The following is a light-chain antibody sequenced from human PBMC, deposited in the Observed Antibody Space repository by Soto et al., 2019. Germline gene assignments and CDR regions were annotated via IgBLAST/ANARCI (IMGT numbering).Light chain of an antibody. CDR3: QQYSKLPLA. Sequence: EVVLTQSPATLSVSPGDGATLSCKASQSVDSRLAWYQQKPGQAPRLLIEGASSRGTDIPARFSGSGSGTEFTLTITSLQSEDFAVYYCQQYSKLPLAFGGGTRVEIK. CDR1: QSVDSR. J-gene: IGKJ4*01. V-gene: IGKV3-15*01. CDR2: GAS.